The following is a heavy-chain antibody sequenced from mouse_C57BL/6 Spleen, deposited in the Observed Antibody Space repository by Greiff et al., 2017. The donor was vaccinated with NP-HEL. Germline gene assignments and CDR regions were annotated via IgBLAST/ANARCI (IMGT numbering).Heavy chain of an antibody. J-gene: IGHJ2*01. CDR2: ISYDGSN. Sequence: EVKLQEPGPGLVKPSQSLSLTCSVTGYSITSGYYWNWIRQFPGNKLEWMGYISYDGSNNYNPSLKNRISITRDTSKNQFFLKLNSVTTEDTATYYCARYGGTFDYWGQGTTLTVSS. CDR3: ARYGGTFDY. D-gene: IGHD1-1*01. CDR1: GYSITSGYY. V-gene: IGHV3-6*01.